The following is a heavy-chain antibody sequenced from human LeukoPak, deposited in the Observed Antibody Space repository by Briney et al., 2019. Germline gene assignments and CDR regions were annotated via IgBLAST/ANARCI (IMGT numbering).Heavy chain of an antibody. D-gene: IGHD2-2*01. J-gene: IGHJ6*02. Sequence: ASVKVSCKASGYTFTSYYMHWVRPAPGQGLEWMGIINPSGGSTSYAQKFQGRVTMTRDTSTSTVYMELSSLRSEDTAVYYCATPVVPAASVFPKPTYYYYYGMDVWGQGTTVTVSS. CDR3: ATPVVPAASVFPKPTYYYYYGMDV. CDR1: GYTFTSYY. CDR2: INPSGGST. V-gene: IGHV1-46*01.